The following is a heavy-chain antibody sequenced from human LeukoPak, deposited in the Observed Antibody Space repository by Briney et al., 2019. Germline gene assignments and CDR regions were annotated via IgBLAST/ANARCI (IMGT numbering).Heavy chain of an antibody. CDR3: AREGGYNFIGTFDY. Sequence: PGGSLRLSCAASGFTFSSYSLNWVRQAPGKGLEWVSFISSSSSYIYYADSVKGRFTISRDNAKNSLYLQMNSLRAEDTAVYYCAREGGYNFIGTFDYWGQGTLVTVSS. CDR2: ISSSSSYI. V-gene: IGHV3-21*01. J-gene: IGHJ4*02. CDR1: GFTFSSYS. D-gene: IGHD5-24*01.